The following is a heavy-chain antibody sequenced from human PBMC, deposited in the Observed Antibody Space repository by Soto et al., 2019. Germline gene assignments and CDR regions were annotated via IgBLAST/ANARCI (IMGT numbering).Heavy chain of an antibody. CDR3: ARRYGWNFDY. Sequence: QVQLQESGPGLVKPSETLSLTCTVSGGSISSYYWSWIRQPPGKGLEWIGYIYYSGSTNYNPSPKVRVTISVDTSKTQFPLKLSSVTAADTAVYYCARRYGWNFDYWGQGTLVTVSS. CDR1: GGSISSYY. V-gene: IGHV4-59*08. D-gene: IGHD6-19*01. CDR2: IYYSGST. J-gene: IGHJ4*02.